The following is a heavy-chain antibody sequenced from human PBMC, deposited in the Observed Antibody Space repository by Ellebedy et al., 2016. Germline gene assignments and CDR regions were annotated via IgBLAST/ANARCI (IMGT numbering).Heavy chain of an antibody. CDR3: ARDVEYSSSSGGY. J-gene: IGHJ4*02. V-gene: IGHV1-69*13. CDR2: IIPIFGTA. D-gene: IGHD6-6*01. Sequence: SVKVSCXASGGTFSSYAISWVRQAPGQGLEWMGGIIPIFGTANYAQKFQGRVTITADESTSTAYMELSSLRSEDTAVYYCARDVEYSSSSGGYWGQGTLVTVSS. CDR1: GGTFSSYA.